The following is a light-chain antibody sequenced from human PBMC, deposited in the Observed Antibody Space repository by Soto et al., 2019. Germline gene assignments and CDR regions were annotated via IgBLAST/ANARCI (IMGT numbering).Light chain of an antibody. Sequence: DIQMTQSPSSLSASVGDRVTITCRASQSIATFLNWYQERPGQAPRLLIYAPSNLENGVPSTFSGSGSDTVLTLTNSSLQPKDFATYYCQQSYRIPATVGQGTKLEIK. CDR1: QSIATF. CDR2: APS. J-gene: IGKJ2*01. CDR3: QQSYRIPAT. V-gene: IGKV1-39*01.